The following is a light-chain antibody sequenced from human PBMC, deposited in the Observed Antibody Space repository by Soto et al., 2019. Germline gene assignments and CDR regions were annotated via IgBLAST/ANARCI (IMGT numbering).Light chain of an antibody. V-gene: IGKV3-20*01. CDR1: QSVSSTF. CDR3: QQYDSSRT. CDR2: GSS. J-gene: IGKJ1*01. Sequence: EIVLTQSPDTLSLSPGERATLSCRASQSVSSTFLAWYQQKPGQAPRVLIYGSSVRAAGIPDRFSGSGSGTDFTLTISRLEPEDFAVYYCQQYDSSRTFGQGTKVEMK.